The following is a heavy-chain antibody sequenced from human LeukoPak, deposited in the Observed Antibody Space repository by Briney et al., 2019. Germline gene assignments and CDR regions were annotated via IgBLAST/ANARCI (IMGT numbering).Heavy chain of an antibody. Sequence: SETLSLTCTVSGGSISSYYWSWIRLPPGKGLEWIGYLSKSGNTNYSPSLKSRVTIFGDTSKNQFFLKLSSVTAADTAMYYCARSGGVLTGYFIDYWGQGTLVTVSS. CDR2: LSKSGNT. V-gene: IGHV4-59*01. CDR1: GGSISSYY. CDR3: ARSGGVLTGYFIDY. D-gene: IGHD3-9*01. J-gene: IGHJ4*02.